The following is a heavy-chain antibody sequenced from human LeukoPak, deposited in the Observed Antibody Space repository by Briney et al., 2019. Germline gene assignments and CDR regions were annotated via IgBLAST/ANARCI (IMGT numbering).Heavy chain of an antibody. J-gene: IGHJ4*02. D-gene: IGHD2-21*02. Sequence: PSETLSLTCAVYGGSFSSYYWSWIRQPAGKGLEWIGRIHTSGYTNYNPSLKSRVTVSADTSKNQFSLKLNSVTAADTAVYYCARVDYYLYYFDYWGQGTLVTVSS. CDR1: GGSFSSYY. CDR3: ARVDYYLYYFDY. CDR2: IHTSGYT. V-gene: IGHV4-59*10.